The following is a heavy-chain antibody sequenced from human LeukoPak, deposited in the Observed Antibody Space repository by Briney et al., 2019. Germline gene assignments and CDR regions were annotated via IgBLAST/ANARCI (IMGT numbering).Heavy chain of an antibody. CDR3: ARGGSSGPVFDY. CDR1: GFTFSTFAM. V-gene: IGHV4-38-2*01. J-gene: IGHJ4*02. CDR2: NYHSGST. Sequence: GSLRLSCAASGFTFSTFAMIWVRQPPGKGLEWIGSNYHSGSTYYSPSLKSRVTISVDTSKNQFSLKLSSVTAADTAVYYCARGGSSGPVFDYWGQGTLVTVSS. D-gene: IGHD5-12*01.